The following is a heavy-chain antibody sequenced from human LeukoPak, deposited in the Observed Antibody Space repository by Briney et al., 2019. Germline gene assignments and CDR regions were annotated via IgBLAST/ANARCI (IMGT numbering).Heavy chain of an antibody. CDR3: ARGRGGSSWTYYYYYMDV. V-gene: IGHV3-53*01. D-gene: IGHD6-13*01. CDR1: GFTVSSNY. J-gene: IGHJ6*03. Sequence: PGGSLRLSCAASGFTVSSNYMSWVRQAPGKGLEWVSAIYSGGSTYYADSVKGRFTISRDNSKNTLYLQMNSLRAEDTAVYYCARGRGGSSWTYYYYYMDVWGKGTTVTVSS. CDR2: IYSGGST.